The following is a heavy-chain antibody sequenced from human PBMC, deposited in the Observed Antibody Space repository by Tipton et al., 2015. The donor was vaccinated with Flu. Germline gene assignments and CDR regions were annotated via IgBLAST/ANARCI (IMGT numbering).Heavy chain of an antibody. CDR2: VYPSGTT. V-gene: IGHV4-39*02. CDR3: ASGRAQHEY. J-gene: IGHJ4*02. CDR1: GVSISSNTWY. D-gene: IGHD3-10*01. Sequence: TLSLTCTVSGVSISSNTWYWGWIRQPPGKGPEWIGSVYPSGTTYNNPSLKSRVTISVDTSKNHFSLKLRSVTAADTAVYYCASGRAQHEYWGQGTLVTVFS.